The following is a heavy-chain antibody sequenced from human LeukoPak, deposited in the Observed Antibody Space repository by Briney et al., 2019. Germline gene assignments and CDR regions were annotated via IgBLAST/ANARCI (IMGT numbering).Heavy chain of an antibody. V-gene: IGHV1-2*02. CDR3: ARDARGYCSSTSCYKSLGY. CDR1: GYTFTGYY. J-gene: IGHJ4*02. D-gene: IGHD2-2*01. CDR2: INPNSGGT. Sequence: ASVKVSCKASGYTFTGYYMHWVRQAPGQGLEWMGWINPNSGGTNYAQKFQGRVTMTRDTSISTAYMELSRLRSDDTAVYYCARDARGYCSSTSCYKSLGYWGQGTLVTVSS.